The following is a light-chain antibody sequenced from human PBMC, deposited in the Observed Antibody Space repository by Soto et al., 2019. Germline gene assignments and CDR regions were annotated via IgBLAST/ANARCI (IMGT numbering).Light chain of an antibody. Sequence: EIVLTQSPGTLSLSPGERATLSCRASQSVSNNYLAWYQQKPGQAPRLLIYGASNRATGIPDRFSGSGSGTDFTLTISRLDPEDFAVYFCQQYGASPRTFGQGTKVDIK. CDR2: GAS. J-gene: IGKJ1*01. V-gene: IGKV3-20*01. CDR1: QSVSNNY. CDR3: QQYGASPRT.